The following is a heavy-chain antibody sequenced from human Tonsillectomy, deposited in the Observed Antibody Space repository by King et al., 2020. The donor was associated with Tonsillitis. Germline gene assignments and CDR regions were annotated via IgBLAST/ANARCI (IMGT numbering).Heavy chain of an antibody. J-gene: IGHJ3*02. V-gene: IGHV4-31*03. CDR1: VGSISSGGYY. Sequence: LQLQESGPGLVKPSQTLSLTCTVSVGSISSGGYYWSWIRQHPGKGLEWIGYIYYSGSTYYNPSLQSRVTISVDTSMNQFSLKLSSLTAADTAVYYCARDRGYSYGDDAFDIWGQGTMVTVSS. D-gene: IGHD5-18*01. CDR3: ARDRGYSYGDDAFDI. CDR2: IYYSGST.